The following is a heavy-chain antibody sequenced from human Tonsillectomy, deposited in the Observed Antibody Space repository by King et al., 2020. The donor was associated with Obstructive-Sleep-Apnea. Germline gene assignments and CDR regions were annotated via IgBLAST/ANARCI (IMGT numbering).Heavy chain of an antibody. CDR2: ISYDGSNK. J-gene: IGHJ4*02. CDR3: AKDTAGYFDY. Sequence: VQLVESGGGVVQPGRSLRLSCAASGFTFSSYGMHWVRQAPGKGLEWVAVISYDGSNKYYADSVKGRFTISRDNSKTTLYLQMNSLRAEDTAVYYCAKDTAGYFDYWGQGTLVTVSS. V-gene: IGHV3-30*18. CDR1: GFTFSSYG. D-gene: IGHD6-13*01.